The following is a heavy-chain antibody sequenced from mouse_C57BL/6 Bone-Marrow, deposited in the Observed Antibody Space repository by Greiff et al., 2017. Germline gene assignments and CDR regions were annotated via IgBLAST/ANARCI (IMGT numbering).Heavy chain of an antibody. D-gene: IGHD4-1*01. V-gene: IGHV1-4*01. J-gene: IGHJ2*01. Sequence: QVHVKQSGAELARPGASVKMSCKASGYTFTSYTMHWVKQRPGQGLEWIGYINPSSGYTKYNQKFKDKATLTADKSSSTAYMQLSSLTSEDSAVYYCARSGFYFDYWGQGTTLTVSS. CDR1: GYTFTSYT. CDR3: ARSGFYFDY. CDR2: INPSSGYT.